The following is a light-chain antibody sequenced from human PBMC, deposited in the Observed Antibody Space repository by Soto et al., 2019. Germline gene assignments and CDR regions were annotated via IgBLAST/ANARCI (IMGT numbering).Light chain of an antibody. CDR3: QQYIGWPRT. CDR2: GAS. J-gene: IGKJ1*01. V-gene: IGKV3-15*01. CDR1: QSVGTN. Sequence: EIVMTQSPAILSVSPGETATLSCRASQSVGTNLAWFQHKPGQAPRLLIYGASTRASGIPAIFSGSGSGTDFTLTISSLQSTDFGVYYCQQYIGWPRTFGQGTKVDIK.